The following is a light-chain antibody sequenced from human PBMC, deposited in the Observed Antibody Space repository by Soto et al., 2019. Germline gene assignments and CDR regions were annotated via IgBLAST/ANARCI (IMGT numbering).Light chain of an antibody. CDR3: QQYYSYHIT. Sequence: EIVLTQSPATLSLSPGERATLSCRASPSVPNYLAWYQQKPGQAPRLLIYGAFNRATGIPARFSGSGSGAEFSLTISCLQSEDFATSYCQQYYSYHITFGQGTRLEIK. CDR1: PSVPNY. V-gene: IGKV3-11*01. CDR2: GAF. J-gene: IGKJ5*01.